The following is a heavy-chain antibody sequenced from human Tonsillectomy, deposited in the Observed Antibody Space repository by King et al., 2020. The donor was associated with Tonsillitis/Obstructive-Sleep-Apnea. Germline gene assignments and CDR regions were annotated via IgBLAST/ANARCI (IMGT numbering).Heavy chain of an antibody. Sequence: VQLVESGGGLIQPGGSLRLSCAASGFTVSSNYMSWVRQAPGKGLEWVSVIYSPARTSYADSVKGRFPIPRDNSKHTLYLQMNSLRAEDTAVYYCARAPARGYYDFWSGYYYFDYWGQGTLVTVSS. CDR2: IYSPART. V-gene: IGHV3-53*01. CDR3: ARAPARGYYDFWSGYYYFDY. CDR1: GFTVSSNY. D-gene: IGHD3-3*01. J-gene: IGHJ4*02.